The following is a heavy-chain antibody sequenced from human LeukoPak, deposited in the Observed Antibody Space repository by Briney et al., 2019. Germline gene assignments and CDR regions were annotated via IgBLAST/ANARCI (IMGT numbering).Heavy chain of an antibody. CDR2: IYYSGST. V-gene: IGHV4-59*12. Sequence: SETLSLTCTVSGGSISSYYWSWIRQPPGKGLEWIGYIYYSGSTNYNPSLKSRVTISVDTSKNQFSLQLNSVTPEDTAVYYCARARSAYGVTGEEYYFDYWGQGTLVTVSS. CDR1: GGSISSYY. CDR3: ARARSAYGVTGEEYYFDY. J-gene: IGHJ4*02. D-gene: IGHD1-20*01.